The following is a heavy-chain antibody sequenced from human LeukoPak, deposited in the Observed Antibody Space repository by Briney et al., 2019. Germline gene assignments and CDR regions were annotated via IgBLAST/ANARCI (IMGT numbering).Heavy chain of an antibody. D-gene: IGHD3-16*01. J-gene: IGHJ3*02. CDR1: GGSFSGYY. Sequence: SETLSLTCAVYGGSFSGYYWSWIRQPPGKGLEWIGEINHSGSTNYNPSLKSRVTISVDTSKNQFSLKLSSVTPEDTAVYYCARAFARAADAFDIWGQGTMVTVSS. CDR3: ARAFARAADAFDI. CDR2: INHSGST. V-gene: IGHV4-34*01.